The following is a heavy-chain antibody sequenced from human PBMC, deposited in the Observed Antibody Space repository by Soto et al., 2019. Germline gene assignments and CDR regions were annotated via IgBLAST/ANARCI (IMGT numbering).Heavy chain of an antibody. CDR3: AKGGSAALLSAAGTGNGFDP. Sequence: EVHLVESGGGLVQPGRSLKLSCVASGFTFDDYAMYWVRQAPGKGPEWVSGISWSGTNIAYADSVKGRFTISRDNAKKTLYLLMNSLRADDPDLYYCAKGGSAALLSAAGTGNGFDPWGQGSLVTVSS. CDR1: GFTFDDYA. J-gene: IGHJ5*02. D-gene: IGHD6-13*01. V-gene: IGHV3-9*01. CDR2: ISWSGTNI.